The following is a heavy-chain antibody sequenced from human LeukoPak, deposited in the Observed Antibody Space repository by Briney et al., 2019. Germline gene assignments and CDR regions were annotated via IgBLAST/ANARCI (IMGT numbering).Heavy chain of an antibody. J-gene: IGHJ4*02. Sequence: PSETLSLTCAVYGGSFSGYYWSWIRQPPGKGLEWIGEINHSGSTNYNPSLKSRVTISVDTSKNQFSLKLSSVTAADTAVYYCASWGRTPAEEREELDYWGQGTLVTVSS. CDR3: ASWGRTPAEEREELDY. CDR2: INHSGST. D-gene: IGHD3-16*01. CDR1: GGSFSGYY. V-gene: IGHV4-34*01.